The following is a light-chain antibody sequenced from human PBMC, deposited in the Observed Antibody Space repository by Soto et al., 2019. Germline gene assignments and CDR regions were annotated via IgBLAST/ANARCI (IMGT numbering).Light chain of an antibody. CDR1: SRDIGAYNL. CDR3: SAYTSRSTLV. J-gene: IGLJ2*01. CDR2: EVR. V-gene: IGLV2-14*01. Sequence: QSALTQPASVSGSPGQSITISCSGTSRDIGAYNLVSWYQQPPGKAPKLLIYEVRNRPSGISYRFSGSKSGTTASLTISSLLPEVEADYYCSAYTSRSTLVFGGGTKLTVL.